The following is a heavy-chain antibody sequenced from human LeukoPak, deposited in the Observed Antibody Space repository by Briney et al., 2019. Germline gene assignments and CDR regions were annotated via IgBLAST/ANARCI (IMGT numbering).Heavy chain of an antibody. Sequence: GGSLRLSCAASGFTFSSYWMSWVRRAPGKGLEWVSSISGSGNDVYYADSVKGRFTISRDNSKDTLFLQMNTPRAEDTAVYYCAKGARYYASGTYFQFDPWGQGTLLTVSS. CDR2: ISGSGNDV. D-gene: IGHD3-10*01. CDR1: GFTFSSYW. CDR3: AKGARYYASGTYFQFDP. V-gene: IGHV3-23*01. J-gene: IGHJ5*02.